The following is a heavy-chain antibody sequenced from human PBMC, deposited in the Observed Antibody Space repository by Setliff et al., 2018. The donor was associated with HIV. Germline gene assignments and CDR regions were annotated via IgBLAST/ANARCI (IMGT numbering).Heavy chain of an antibody. CDR1: GGSSSRGRYY. Sequence: SETLSLTCTVSGGSSSRGRYYWSWIRQPAEKGLEWNGRIYTNGNTNYNPSLKSRVTVSAHTSKNQFSLKLTSVTAPDTAVYYCERGYPFTDFDSWGQGTLVTVSS. D-gene: IGHD1-1*01. V-gene: IGHV4-61*02. J-gene: IGHJ4*02. CDR3: ERGYPFTDFDS. CDR2: IYTNGNT.